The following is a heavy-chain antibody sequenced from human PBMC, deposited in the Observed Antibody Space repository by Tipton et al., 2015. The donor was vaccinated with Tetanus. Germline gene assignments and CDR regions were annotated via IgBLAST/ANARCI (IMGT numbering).Heavy chain of an antibody. Sequence: SLRLSCAASGFIFSSYGIHWVRQAPGKGLEWLAVSWYDGTDKYYADSVKGRFTISRDNSKNTLYLQMNSLRAEGTGVYYCARKAGCSGGSCLSGGFDPRGQGTQVTVSS. V-gene: IGHV3-33*01. CDR2: SWYDGTDK. J-gene: IGHJ5*02. CDR1: GFIFSSYG. CDR3: ARKAGCSGGSCLSGGFDP. D-gene: IGHD2-15*01.